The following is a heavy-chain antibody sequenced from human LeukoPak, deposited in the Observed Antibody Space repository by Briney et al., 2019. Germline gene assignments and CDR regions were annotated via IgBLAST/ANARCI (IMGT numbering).Heavy chain of an antibody. CDR3: AREDYGDSREGDY. D-gene: IGHD4-17*01. Sequence: GGSLRLSCAASGFTFSSYSMNWVRQAPGKGLEWVSSISSSSSYIYYADSVKGRFTISRDNAKNSLYLQMNSLRAEDTAVYYCAREDYGDSREGDYWGQGTLVTVSS. J-gene: IGHJ4*02. V-gene: IGHV3-21*01. CDR2: ISSSSSYI. CDR1: GFTFSSYS.